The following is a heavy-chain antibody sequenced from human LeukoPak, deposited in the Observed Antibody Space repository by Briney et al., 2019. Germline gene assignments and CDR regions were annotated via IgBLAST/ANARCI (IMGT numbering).Heavy chain of an antibody. CDR3: ARDQERYYVQEFDY. CDR2: IYHSGST. V-gene: IGHV4-39*07. CDR1: GGSISSSNYY. Sequence: SETLSLTCAVSGGSISSSNYYWVWIRQPPGKGLEWIGSIYHSGSTYYNPSLKSRVTISVDTSKNQFSLKLSSVTAADTAVYYCARDQERYYVQEFDYWGQGTLVTVSS. D-gene: IGHD3-10*02. J-gene: IGHJ4*02.